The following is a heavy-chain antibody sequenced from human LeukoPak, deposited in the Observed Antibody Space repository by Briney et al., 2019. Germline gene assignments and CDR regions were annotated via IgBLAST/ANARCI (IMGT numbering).Heavy chain of an antibody. CDR2: ISSSSSYI. J-gene: IGHJ6*02. CDR1: GFTFSSYT. D-gene: IGHD2-15*01. V-gene: IGHV3-21*01. CDR3: ARDPTPRYCSGGSCYTHYGMDV. Sequence: GGSLRLSCAASGFTFSSYTMNWVRQAPGKGLEWVSSISSSSSYIYYADSVKGRLSISRDNAKNSLYLQMNSLRAEDTAVYYCARDPTPRYCSGGSCYTHYGMDVWGQGTTVTVSS.